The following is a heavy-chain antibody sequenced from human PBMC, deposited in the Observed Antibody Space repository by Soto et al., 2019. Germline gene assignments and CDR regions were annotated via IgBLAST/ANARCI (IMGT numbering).Heavy chain of an antibody. CDR1: GFTFSSYG. Sequence: PGGSLRLSCAASGFTFSSYGMHWVRQAPCKGLEWVAVIWYDGSNKYYADSVKGRFTISRDNSKNTLYLQMNSLRAEDTAVYYCARDPSDFWSARGPFDYWGQGTLVTVSS. D-gene: IGHD3-3*01. CDR3: ARDPSDFWSARGPFDY. J-gene: IGHJ4*02. CDR2: IWYDGSNK. V-gene: IGHV3-33*01.